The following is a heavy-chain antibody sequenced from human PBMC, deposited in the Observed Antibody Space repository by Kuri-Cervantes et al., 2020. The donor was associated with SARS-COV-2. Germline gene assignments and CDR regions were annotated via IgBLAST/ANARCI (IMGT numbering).Heavy chain of an antibody. D-gene: IGHD3-22*01. CDR3: ARATPYYYDSSGYKGYFDY. CDR2: ISYDGSNK. J-gene: IGHJ4*02. CDR1: GFTFSSYG. Sequence: GGSLRLSCAASGFTFSSYGMHWVRQAPGKGLEWVAVISYDGSNKYYADSVKGRFTISRDNSKNTLYLQMNSLRAEDTAVYYCARATPYYYDSSGYKGYFDYWGRGTLVTVSS. V-gene: IGHV3-30*03.